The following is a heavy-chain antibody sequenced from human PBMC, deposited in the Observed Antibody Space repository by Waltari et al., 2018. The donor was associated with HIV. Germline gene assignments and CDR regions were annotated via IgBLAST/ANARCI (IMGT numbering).Heavy chain of an antibody. CDR2: INGGTTGT. D-gene: IGHD3-22*01. V-gene: IGHV3-23*01. CDR1: GFIFSSYA. J-gene: IGHJ4*02. Sequence: EVQLLESGGDLQQPGGSLRLSCAASGFIFSSYAMSWVRQAPGRGLEWCSSINGGTTGTFYAYSVKGRFTISRDSSKNTLYLQMNSLRAEDTAVYYCAKDRSYDSSGYFDYWGEGTLVTVSS. CDR3: AKDRSYDSSGYFDY.